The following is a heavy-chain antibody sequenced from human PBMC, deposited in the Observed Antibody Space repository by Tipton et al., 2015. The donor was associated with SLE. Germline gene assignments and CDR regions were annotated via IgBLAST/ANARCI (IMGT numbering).Heavy chain of an antibody. Sequence: TLSLTCSVSGDSISSGGSYWNWIRQPAGKGLEWIGRIYTSGTTNYNPSLKSRVTMSVDTSKNQFSLNLRSVTAADTAVYYCARGGTGDGRNPFDPWGQGTLVTVSS. CDR1: GDSISSGGSY. J-gene: IGHJ5*02. CDR2: IYTSGTT. D-gene: IGHD4-23*01. V-gene: IGHV4-61*02. CDR3: ARGGTGDGRNPFDP.